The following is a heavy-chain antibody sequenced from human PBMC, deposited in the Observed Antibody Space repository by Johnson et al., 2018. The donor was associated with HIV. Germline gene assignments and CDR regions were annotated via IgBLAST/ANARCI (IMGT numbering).Heavy chain of an antibody. CDR3: TTDSEGHVFDI. Sequence: VQLVESGGGLVKPGGSLRLSCAVSPIIFTNTWMTWVRQAPGKGLEWVGRIKSEADGGTTDYGAPVKGRFTISRDDSKNRLYRQMNSLKSENTAVYYCTTDSEGHVFDIWGQGTMVTVSS. CDR2: IKSEADGGTT. J-gene: IGHJ3*02. CDR1: PIIFTNTW. V-gene: IGHV3-15*01.